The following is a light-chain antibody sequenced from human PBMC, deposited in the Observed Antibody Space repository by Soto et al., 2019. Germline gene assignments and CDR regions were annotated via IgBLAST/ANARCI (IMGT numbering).Light chain of an antibody. V-gene: IGLV1-51*02. CDR2: END. CDR1: TSNIGNNY. J-gene: IGLJ1*01. Sequence: QSVLTQPPSVSAAQGHNGTISCSGSTSNIGNNYVSWFQQLPGTAPKLLIYENDKRPSGIPDRFSGSTSGTSATLGITGLQTGDEADYYCGTWDSSLSGYVFATGTKVTVL. CDR3: GTWDSSLSGYV.